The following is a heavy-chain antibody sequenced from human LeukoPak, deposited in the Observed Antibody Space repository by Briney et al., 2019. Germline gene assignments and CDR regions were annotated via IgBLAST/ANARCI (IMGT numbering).Heavy chain of an antibody. D-gene: IGHD6-13*01. CDR3: ARDTYGSSWSPLNY. J-gene: IGHJ4*02. V-gene: IGHV3-30-3*01. Sequence: PGGSLRLSCAASGFTFRTYAMYWVRQAPGKGLEWVAVISSDGSNKFYADSVKGRFTISRVNSKNTLYLQMNSLSTEDTALYYCARDTYGSSWSPLNYWGQGTLVTVSS. CDR2: ISSDGSNK. CDR1: GFTFRTYA.